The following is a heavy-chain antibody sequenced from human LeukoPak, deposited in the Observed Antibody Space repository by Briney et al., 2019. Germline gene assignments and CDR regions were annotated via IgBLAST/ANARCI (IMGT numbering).Heavy chain of an antibody. CDR2: INHSGST. J-gene: IGHJ4*02. CDR1: GGSFSGYY. CDR3: ARHRRIQLWGFDY. D-gene: IGHD5-18*01. V-gene: IGHV4-34*01. Sequence: SETLSLTCAVYGGSFSGYYWSWIRQPPGKGLEWIGEINHSGSTNYSPSLKSRVTISVDTSKNQFSLKLSSVTAADTAVYYCARHRRIQLWGFDYWGQGTLVTVSS.